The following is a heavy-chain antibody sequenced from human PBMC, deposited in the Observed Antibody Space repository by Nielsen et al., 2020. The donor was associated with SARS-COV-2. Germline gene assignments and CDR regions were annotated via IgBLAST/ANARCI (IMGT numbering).Heavy chain of an antibody. D-gene: IGHD6-19*01. CDR1: GGSISTYY. Sequence: SETLSLTCTVSGGSISTYYWNWIRQPPGKGLEWIGYIYYSGSTKYNPSLKSRVTVSLDTSKNQFSLKLSSVTAADTAVYYCARGARGIAVAGDNWFDPWGQGTLVTVSS. CDR3: ARGARGIAVAGDNWFDP. CDR2: IYYSGST. J-gene: IGHJ5*02. V-gene: IGHV4-59*12.